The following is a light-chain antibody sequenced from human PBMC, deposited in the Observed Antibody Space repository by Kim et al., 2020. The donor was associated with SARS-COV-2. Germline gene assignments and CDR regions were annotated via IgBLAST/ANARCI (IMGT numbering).Light chain of an antibody. CDR3: QQYYSTPYT. CDR2: WAS. Sequence: RATINCKSSQSVLYRSKNKNYLAWYQQKPGQPPKLLIYWASTRESGVPDRFSGSGSGTDFTLTISSLQAEDVAVYYCQQYYSTPYTFGQGTKLEI. V-gene: IGKV4-1*01. CDR1: QSVLYRSKNKNY. J-gene: IGKJ2*01.